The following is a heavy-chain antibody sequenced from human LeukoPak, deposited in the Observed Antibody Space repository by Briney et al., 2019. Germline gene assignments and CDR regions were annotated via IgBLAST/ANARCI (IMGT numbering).Heavy chain of an antibody. J-gene: IGHJ5*02. CDR2: INYSGST. V-gene: IGHV4-30-4*01. CDR1: GGSISSDNYQ. CDR3: ARYASGSTWFDP. D-gene: IGHD3-10*01. Sequence: PSQTLSLTCTVSGGSISSDNYQWSWIRQPPGKGLEWIGYINYSGSTYYNPSLKSRVTISVDTSKNHFSLKLSSVTAADTAVYYCARYASGSTWFDPWGQGTLVTVSS.